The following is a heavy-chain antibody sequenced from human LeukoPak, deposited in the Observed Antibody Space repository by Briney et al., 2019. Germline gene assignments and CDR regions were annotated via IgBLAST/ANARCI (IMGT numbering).Heavy chain of an antibody. Sequence: GGSLRLSCAASGFTFSSYSMNWVRQAPGKVLEWVSYISSSSSTIYYADSVKGRFTISRDNAKNSLYLQMNSLRAEDTAVYYCARVYGLYSGSRGIDYWGQGTLVTVSS. J-gene: IGHJ4*02. V-gene: IGHV3-48*01. CDR1: GFTFSSYS. CDR2: ISSSSSTI. D-gene: IGHD1-26*01. CDR3: ARVYGLYSGSRGIDY.